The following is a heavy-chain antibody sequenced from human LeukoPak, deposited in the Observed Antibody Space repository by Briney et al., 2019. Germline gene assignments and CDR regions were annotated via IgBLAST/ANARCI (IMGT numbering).Heavy chain of an antibody. Sequence: SSETLSLTCTVSGGSISGSGYYWGWVRQPPGKGLEWIGSIYESGSIYYNPSLNSRVTISVDTSKNQFSLKLSSVTAADTAVYCCARVSTIGSGWYYYYYYMDVWGKGTTVTVSS. CDR1: GGSISGSGYY. V-gene: IGHV4-39*07. J-gene: IGHJ6*03. D-gene: IGHD6-19*01. CDR2: IYESGSI. CDR3: ARVSTIGSGWYYYYYYMDV.